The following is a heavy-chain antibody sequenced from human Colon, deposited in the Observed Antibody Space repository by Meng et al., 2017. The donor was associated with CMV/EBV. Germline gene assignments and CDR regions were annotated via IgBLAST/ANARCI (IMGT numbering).Heavy chain of an antibody. D-gene: IGHD3-3*01. J-gene: IGHJ6*02. CDR2: ISSSSSYI. Sequence: NWVRQAPGKGLEWVSSISSSSSYIYYADSVKGRFTISRDNAKNSLYLQMNSLRAEDTAVYYCARDAEPNYDFWSGYYTEGVDYGMDVWGQGTTVTVSS. CDR3: ARDAEPNYDFWSGYYTEGVDYGMDV. V-gene: IGHV3-21*01.